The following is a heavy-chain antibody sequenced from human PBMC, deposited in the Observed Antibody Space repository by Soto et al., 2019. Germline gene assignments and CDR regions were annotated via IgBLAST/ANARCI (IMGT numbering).Heavy chain of an antibody. Sequence: QQQLVESGGGVVQRGESLRLSCAASGYTFSSYSMNWVRQSPGKGLEWVAVISYDGNRIYYADSVKGRITTSRDNAKNTMVLQMSGLTPQDTSVYFCARGLVVTAMGWFALWAQGTQVTVSS. CDR1: GYTFSSYS. V-gene: IGHV3-30-3*02. D-gene: IGHD2-21*02. CDR2: ISYDGNRI. J-gene: IGHJ5*02. CDR3: ARGLVVTAMGWFAL.